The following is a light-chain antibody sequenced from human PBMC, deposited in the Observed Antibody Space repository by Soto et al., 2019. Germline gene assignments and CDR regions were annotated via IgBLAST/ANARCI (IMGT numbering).Light chain of an antibody. CDR3: QQYNNWPHT. CDR1: QSIGNC. Sequence: DIEMSQSPATLSASVGDSVTITCRASQSIGNCLAWYQHKPGKAPRLLIYDTSTWASGVPTRFSGSGSGAEFTLTINSLQPDDFAVYYCQQYNNWPHTLGRGTKVEIK. V-gene: IGKV1-5*01. J-gene: IGKJ4*01. CDR2: DTS.